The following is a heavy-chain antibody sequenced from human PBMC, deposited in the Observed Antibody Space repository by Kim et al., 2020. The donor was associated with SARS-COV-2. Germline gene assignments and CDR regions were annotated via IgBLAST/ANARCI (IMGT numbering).Heavy chain of an antibody. CDR2: IYYSGST. V-gene: IGHV4-39*01. J-gene: IGHJ5*02. D-gene: IGHD6-13*01. CDR1: GGSISSSSYY. CDR3: ARRSLAAAGTRYWFDP. Sequence: SETLSLTCTVSGGSISSSSYYWGWIRQPPGKGLEWIGSIYYSGSTYYNPSLKSRVTISVDTSKNQFSLKRSSVTAADTAVYYCARRSLAAAGTRYWFDPWGQGTLVTVSS.